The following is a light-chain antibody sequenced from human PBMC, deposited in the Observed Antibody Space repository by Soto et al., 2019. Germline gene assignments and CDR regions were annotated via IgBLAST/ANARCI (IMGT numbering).Light chain of an antibody. J-gene: IGKJ1*01. CDR2: DAS. Sequence: IVVTQFPATLSGSPGERVTLSCRASQSVSTNVACYQQKPGEAPRLLIVDASARAVDIPGRFSGSVSGTAFTLTISSLQPEDFAVYFCHSYDKWPPGTFGQGTKVEIK. CDR3: HSYDKWPPGT. V-gene: IGKV3D-15*01. CDR1: QSVSTN.